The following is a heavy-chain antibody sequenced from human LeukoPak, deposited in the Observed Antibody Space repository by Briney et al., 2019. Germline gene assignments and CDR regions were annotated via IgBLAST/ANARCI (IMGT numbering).Heavy chain of an antibody. CDR2: ISSSSSYI. CDR1: GFTFSSYA. J-gene: IGHJ4*02. CDR3: ARSPLVPYCSSTSCLFG. D-gene: IGHD2-2*01. Sequence: GGSLRLSCAASGFTFSSYAMHWVRQAPGKGLEWVSSISSSSSYIYYADSVKGRFTISRDNAKNSLYLQMNSLRAEDTAVYYCARSPLVPYCSSTSCLFGWGQGTLVTVSS. V-gene: IGHV3-21*01.